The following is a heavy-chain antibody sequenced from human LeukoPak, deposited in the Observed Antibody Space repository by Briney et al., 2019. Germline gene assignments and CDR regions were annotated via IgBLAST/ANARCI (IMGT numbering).Heavy chain of an antibody. J-gene: IGHJ3*02. D-gene: IGHD7-27*01. CDR3: ARDWGSGNGFDI. CDR1: DGAISSYY. CDR2: VYSSGIT. V-gene: IGHV4-59*01. Sequence: SETLSLTCTVSDGAISSYYWSWIRQPPGKGLEWIGYVYSSGITNYNPLFNGRVTISIDTSREQFSLKLSSVTAADTAVYYCARDWGSGNGFDIWGQGTMVTVSS.